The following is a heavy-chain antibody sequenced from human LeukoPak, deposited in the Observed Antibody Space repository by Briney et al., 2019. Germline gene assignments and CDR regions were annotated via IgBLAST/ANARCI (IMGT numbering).Heavy chain of an antibody. J-gene: IGHJ6*03. CDR2: IYSDNT. Sequence: GGSLRLSCTVSGFTVSSNSMSWVRQAPGKGLEWVSFIYSDNTHYSDSVKGRFTISRDNSKNTLYLQMNSLRAEDTAVYYCARGESGYDFGDERYYYHYMDVWGKGTTFTISS. D-gene: IGHD5-12*01. CDR1: GFTVSSNS. V-gene: IGHV3-53*01. CDR3: ARGESGYDFGDERYYYHYMDV.